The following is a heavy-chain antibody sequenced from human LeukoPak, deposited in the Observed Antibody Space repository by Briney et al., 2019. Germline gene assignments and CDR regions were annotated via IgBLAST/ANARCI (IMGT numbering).Heavy chain of an antibody. V-gene: IGHV4-30-4*01. J-gene: IGHJ4*02. D-gene: IGHD1-1*01. CDR2: IYYSGST. CDR1: GGSISSGDYY. CDR3: ARVKLERRPFDY. Sequence: SETLSLTCTVSGGSISSGDYYWSWIRQPPGKGLEWIGYIYYSGSTYYNPSLKSRVIISVDTSKNQFSLKLSSVTAADTAVYYCARVKLERRPFDYWGQGTLVTVSS.